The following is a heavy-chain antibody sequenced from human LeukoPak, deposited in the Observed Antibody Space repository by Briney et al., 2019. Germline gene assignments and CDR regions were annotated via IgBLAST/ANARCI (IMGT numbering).Heavy chain of an antibody. J-gene: IGHJ4*02. CDR2: IQSKTDGGKT. V-gene: IGHV3-15*07. D-gene: IGHD3-3*02. Sequence: GGSLKLSCAASGFIVTNAWMNWVRQAPGKGLEWVGRIQSKTDGGKTDYAAPVKGRFTISRDDSKNTLYLQMNSLKTEDTAIYYCTTGIRGDWGQGTLVTVSS. CDR3: TTGIRGD. CDR1: GFIVTNAW.